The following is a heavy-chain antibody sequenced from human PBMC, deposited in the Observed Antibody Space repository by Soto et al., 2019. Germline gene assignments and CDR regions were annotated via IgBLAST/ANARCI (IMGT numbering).Heavy chain of an antibody. D-gene: IGHD3-10*01. Sequence: PGGSLRLSCSASGFTFSSYAMHWVRQAPGKGLEYVSAISSNGGSTYYADSVKGRFTISRDNSKNTLYLQMSSLRAEDTAVYYCVKSLRPAPPYGSGSTYYYSGMDVWGQETTVTVSS. CDR1: GFTFSSYA. V-gene: IGHV3-64D*08. J-gene: IGHJ6*02. CDR3: VKSLRPAPPYGSGSTYYYSGMDV. CDR2: ISSNGGST.